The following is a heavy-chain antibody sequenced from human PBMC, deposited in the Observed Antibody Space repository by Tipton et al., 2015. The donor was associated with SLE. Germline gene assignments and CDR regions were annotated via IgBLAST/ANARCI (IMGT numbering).Heavy chain of an antibody. CDR1: GDSISTNY. J-gene: IGHJ4*02. D-gene: IGHD2-21*01. CDR3: AKWSVVASGQPFGH. V-gene: IGHV4-59*01. Sequence: TLSLTCSVSGDSISTNYWTWIRQPPGKRLEWMGYSYSGGSTNYKPALESRVFISVDTSKSQFSLHLTSVTAADTAVYYCAKWSVVASGQPFGHWGQGILVTVSS. CDR2: SYSGGST.